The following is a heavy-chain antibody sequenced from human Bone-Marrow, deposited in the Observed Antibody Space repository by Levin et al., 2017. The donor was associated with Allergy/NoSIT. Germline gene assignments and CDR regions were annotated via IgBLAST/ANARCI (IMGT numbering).Heavy chain of an antibody. CDR2: ISYDGSNK. J-gene: IGHJ4*02. V-gene: IGHV3-30*04. CDR1: GFTFSSYA. Sequence: GGSLRLSCAASGFTFSSYAMHWVRQAPGKGLEWVAVISYDGSNKYYADSVKGRFTISRDNSKNTLYLQMNSLRAEDTAVYYCARAPITMIVVLNYWGQGTLVTVSS. D-gene: IGHD3-22*01. CDR3: ARAPITMIVVLNY.